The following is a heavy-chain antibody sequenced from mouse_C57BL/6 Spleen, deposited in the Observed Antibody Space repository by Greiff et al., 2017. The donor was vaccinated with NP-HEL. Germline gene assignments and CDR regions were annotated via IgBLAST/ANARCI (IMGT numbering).Heavy chain of an antibody. CDR3: ARGDHYYGSSPHYFDY. CDR2: ISYSGST. V-gene: IGHV3-1*01. CDR1: GYSITSGYD. D-gene: IGHD1-1*01. Sequence: EVKLMESGPGMVKPSQSLSLTCTVPGYSITSGYDWHWIRHFPGNKLEWMGYISYSGSTNYNPSLKSRISITHDTSKNHFFLKLNSVTTEDTATYYCARGDHYYGSSPHYFDYWGQGTTLTVSS. J-gene: IGHJ2*01.